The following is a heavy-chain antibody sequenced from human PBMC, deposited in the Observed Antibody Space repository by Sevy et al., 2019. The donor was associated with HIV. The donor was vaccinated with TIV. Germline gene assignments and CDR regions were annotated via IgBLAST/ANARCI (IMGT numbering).Heavy chain of an antibody. CDR1: GYTFTSYG. CDR3: VRDRRGRLQYWFDP. D-gene: IGHD4-4*01. V-gene: IGHV1-18*01. Sequence: ASVKVSCKASGYTFTSYGISWVRQAPGQGLEWMGWISAYNGNTNYAQKLQGRVTMTTDTSTSTAYMELRSLRSDDTAVYYCVRDRRGRLQYWFDPWGQGTLVTVSS. J-gene: IGHJ5*02. CDR2: ISAYNGNT.